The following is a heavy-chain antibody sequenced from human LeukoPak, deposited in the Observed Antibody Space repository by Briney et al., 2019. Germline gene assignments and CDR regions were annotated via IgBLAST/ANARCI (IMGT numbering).Heavy chain of an antibody. D-gene: IGHD3-10*01. J-gene: IGHJ4*02. CDR2: INHSGST. CDR3: ASPHLYKSSFDY. CDR1: GGSFSGYY. V-gene: IGHV4-34*01. Sequence: PSETLSLTCAVYGGSFSGYYWSWIRQPPGKGLEWIGEINHSGSTNYNPSLKSRVTISVDTSKNQFSLKLSSVTAADTAVYYCASPHLYKSSFDYWGQGTLVTVSS.